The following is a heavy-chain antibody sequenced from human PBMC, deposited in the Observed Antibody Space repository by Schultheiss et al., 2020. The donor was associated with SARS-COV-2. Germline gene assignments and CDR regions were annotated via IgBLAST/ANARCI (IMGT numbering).Heavy chain of an antibody. CDR1: GFTFSSYE. V-gene: IGHV3-48*03. CDR3: ARDRPSLAYCGGDCSGFDY. Sequence: GGSLRLSCAASGFTFSSYEMNWVRQAPGKGLEWVSYISGSGDMIFYADSVKGRFTISRDNAKNSLYLQMNSLRAEDTAVYYCARDRPSLAYCGGDCSGFDYWGQGTLVTVSS. J-gene: IGHJ4*02. CDR2: ISGSGDMI. D-gene: IGHD2-21*02.